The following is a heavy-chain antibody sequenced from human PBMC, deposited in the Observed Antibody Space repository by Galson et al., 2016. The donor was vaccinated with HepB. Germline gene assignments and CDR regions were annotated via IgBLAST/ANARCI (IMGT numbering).Heavy chain of an antibody. CDR1: GFTCSTYP. CDR2: ISHDGGTK. V-gene: IGHV3-30-3*02. Sequence: SLRLSCAMSGFTCSTYPMHWVRQAPGKGLEWLAIISHDGGTKYYADSMKGRFTISRDNSKNTLYLQMNSLRAEDTAFYYCAKSHIDFWSGYFDGSIDSWGQGTLVTVSS. D-gene: IGHD3-3*01. J-gene: IGHJ4*02. CDR3: AKSHIDFWSGYFDGSIDS.